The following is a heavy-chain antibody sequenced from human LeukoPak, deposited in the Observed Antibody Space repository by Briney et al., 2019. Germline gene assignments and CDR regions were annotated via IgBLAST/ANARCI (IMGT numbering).Heavy chain of an antibody. CDR2: ITTSDGNT. J-gene: IGHJ4*02. V-gene: IGHV3-23*01. CDR1: GFTFSSYT. CDR3: AKGSYYDSSGSFYFDY. D-gene: IGHD3-22*01. Sequence: GGSLRLSCAASGFTFSSYTMSWVRQAPGKGLEWVSTITTSDGNTYYADSVKGRFTISRDNSKNTLYVQVNSLGTEDTAAYYCAKGSYYDSSGSFYFDYWGQGTLVTVSS.